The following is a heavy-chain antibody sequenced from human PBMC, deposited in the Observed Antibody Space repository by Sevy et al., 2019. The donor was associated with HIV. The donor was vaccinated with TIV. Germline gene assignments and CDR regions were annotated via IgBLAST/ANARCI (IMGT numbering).Heavy chain of an antibody. D-gene: IGHD3-16*01. CDR2: ISVYNGKT. CDR3: TRLRGNTEFGYYSDY. CDR1: GYTFTSDG. J-gene: IGHJ4*02. V-gene: IGHV1-18*01. Sequence: ASVKVSCKASGYTFTSDGISWVRQAPGQGLEWMGWISVYNGKTNYAQKFQGRVTMTTDTSTRTAYMELRSLGSDDTALYYCTRLRGNTEFGYYSDYWGQGTLVTVSS.